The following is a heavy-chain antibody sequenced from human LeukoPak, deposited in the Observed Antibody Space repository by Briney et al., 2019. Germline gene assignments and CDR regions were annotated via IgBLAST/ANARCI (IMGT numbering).Heavy chain of an antibody. CDR1: GGSINSNY. CDR2: IYETGNS. J-gene: IGHJ4*02. V-gene: IGHV4-59*08. Sequence: SETLSLTCTVSGGSINSNYWSWIRQPPGKGLEGIAYIYETGNSDYNPSLKIRVTVSIDASKSQVSLKLSSVTAADTAVYYRARHPFASPFDYWGQGTLVTVSS. D-gene: IGHD2-21*01. CDR3: ARHPFASPFDY.